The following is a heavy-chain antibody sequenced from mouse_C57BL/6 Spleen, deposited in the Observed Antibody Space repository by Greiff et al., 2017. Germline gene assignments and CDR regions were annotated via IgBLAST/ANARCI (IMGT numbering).Heavy chain of an antibody. CDR3: ARCDYGSSYGYAMDY. V-gene: IGHV1-82*01. CDR2: IYPGDGDT. D-gene: IGHD1-1*01. CDR1: GYAFSSSW. Sequence: QVQLQQSGPELVKPGASVKISCKASGYAFSSSWMNWVKQRPGKGLEWIGRIYPGDGDTNYNGKFKGKATLTADKSASTAYMQLSSLTSEYSAFYFCARCDYGSSYGYAMDYWGQGTSVTVSS. J-gene: IGHJ4*01.